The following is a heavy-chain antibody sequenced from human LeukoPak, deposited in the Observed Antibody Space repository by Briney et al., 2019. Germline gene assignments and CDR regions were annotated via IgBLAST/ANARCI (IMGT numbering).Heavy chain of an antibody. J-gene: IGHJ4*02. D-gene: IGHD4-11*01. V-gene: IGHV1-58*02. CDR3: AADNDYSVQQWLPRGAY. CDR2: IVVGSGST. CDR1: AFTFTMSA. Sequence: SVTVSCKTAAFTFTMSAMQWVRQARGQRIEWIGCIVVGSGSTDYAQKFQERVTITRDMSTSTAYMELSSLTSEDTAVYYCAADNDYSVQQWLPRGAYWGQGTLVTVSS.